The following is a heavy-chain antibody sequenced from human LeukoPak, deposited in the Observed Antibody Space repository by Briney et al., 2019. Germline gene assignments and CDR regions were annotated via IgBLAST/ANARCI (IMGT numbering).Heavy chain of an antibody. V-gene: IGHV3-48*04. CDR3: AREPPYASDAFDI. CDR2: ISSSSTI. D-gene: IGHD1-14*01. Sequence: PGGSLRLSCAASGFTFSSYSMNWVRQAPGKGLEWVSYISSSSTIYYADSVKGRFTISRDNAKNSLYLQMNSLRAEDTAVYYCAREPPYASDAFDIWGQGTMVTVSS. CDR1: GFTFSSYS. J-gene: IGHJ3*02.